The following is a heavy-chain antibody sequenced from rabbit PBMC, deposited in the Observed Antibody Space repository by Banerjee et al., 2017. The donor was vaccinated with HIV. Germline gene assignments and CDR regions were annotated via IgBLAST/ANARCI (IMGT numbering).Heavy chain of an antibody. J-gene: IGHJ3*01. D-gene: IGHD4-1*01. V-gene: IGHV1S40*01. CDR3: ARDLAGVTGWNFGL. CDR1: GFSLSIYE. Sequence: QSLEESGGDLVKPGAFLTLTCTASGFSLSIYEMCWVRQAPGKGLEWIACINTSSGNTVYASWAKGRFTISKTSSTTVTLQMTSLTAADTATYFCARDLAGVTGWNFGLWGQGTLVTVS. CDR2: INTSSGNT.